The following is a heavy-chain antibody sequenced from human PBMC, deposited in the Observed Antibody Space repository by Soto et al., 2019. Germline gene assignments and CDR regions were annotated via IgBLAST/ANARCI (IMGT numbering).Heavy chain of an antibody. CDR1: GFTFSSYS. D-gene: IGHD4-17*01. CDR2: ISSSSSYI. Sequence: GGSLRLSCAASGFTFSSYSMNWVRQAPGKGLEWVSSISSSSSYIYYADSVKGRFTISRDNAKNSLYLQMNSLRAEDTAVYYCARTITDDYGDYLDYWGQGTLVTVSS. J-gene: IGHJ4*02. V-gene: IGHV3-21*01. CDR3: ARTITDDYGDYLDY.